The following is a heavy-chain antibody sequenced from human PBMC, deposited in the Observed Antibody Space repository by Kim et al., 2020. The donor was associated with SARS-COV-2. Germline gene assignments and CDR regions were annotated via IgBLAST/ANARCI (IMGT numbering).Heavy chain of an antibody. D-gene: IGHD3-10*01. Sequence: GGSLRLSCAASGFTFRSYAMSWVRQAPGKGLEWVSAISGNGGNTYYADSVKGRFTISRDNSKNTLFLQMNSLRAEDTAVYYCATASYYGSGSYYKGGYYYYGMDVWGQGTTVTVSS. CDR3: ATASYYGSGSYYKGGYYYYGMDV. J-gene: IGHJ6*02. CDR1: GFTFRSYA. V-gene: IGHV3-23*01. CDR2: ISGNGGNT.